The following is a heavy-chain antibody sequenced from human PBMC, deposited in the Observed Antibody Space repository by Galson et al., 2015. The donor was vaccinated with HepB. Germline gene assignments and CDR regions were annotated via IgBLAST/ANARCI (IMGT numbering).Heavy chain of an antibody. V-gene: IGHV3-23*01. D-gene: IGHD3-10*01. CDR2: ITDSGGTT. Sequence: SLRLSCAASGFTFRSYAMIWARQAPGKGLEWVSAITDSGGTTYYADSVKGRFTISRDNSKSTLYLQMNSLRAEDTAVYYWAKDSACITLIRGVITYFDSWGQGTLVTVSS. CDR3: AKDSACITLIRGVITYFDS. J-gene: IGHJ4*02. CDR1: GFTFRSYA.